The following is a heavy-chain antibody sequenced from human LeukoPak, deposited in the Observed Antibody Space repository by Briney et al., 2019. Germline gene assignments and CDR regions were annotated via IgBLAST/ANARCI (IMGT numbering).Heavy chain of an antibody. Sequence: PGGSLRLSCAASGFTFSSYGMHWVRQAPGKGLEWVAFIRYDGSNKYYADSVKGRFTISRDNSKNTLYLQMNSLRAEDTAVYYCAKQDIVVIPAAYPPFDYWGQGTLVTVSS. V-gene: IGHV3-30*02. D-gene: IGHD2-2*01. J-gene: IGHJ4*02. CDR3: AKQDIVVIPAAYPPFDY. CDR1: GFTFSSYG. CDR2: IRYDGSNK.